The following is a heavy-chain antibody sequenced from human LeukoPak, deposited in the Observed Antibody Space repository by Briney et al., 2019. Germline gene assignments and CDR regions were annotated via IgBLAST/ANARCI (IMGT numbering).Heavy chain of an antibody. Sequence: GRSLRLSCAASGFTFDDYAMHWVRQAPGKGLEWVSGISWNSGSIGYADSVKGRFTISRDNAKNSLYLQMNSLRAEDTALYYCAKDRMIFGVVITDGGAFDIWGQGTMVTVSS. CDR3: AKDRMIFGVVITDGGAFDI. CDR2: ISWNSGSI. CDR1: GFTFDDYA. J-gene: IGHJ3*02. D-gene: IGHD3/OR15-3a*01. V-gene: IGHV3-9*01.